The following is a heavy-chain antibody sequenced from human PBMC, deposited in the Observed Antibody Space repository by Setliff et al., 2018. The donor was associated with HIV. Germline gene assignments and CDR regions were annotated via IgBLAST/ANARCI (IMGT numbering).Heavy chain of an antibody. D-gene: IGHD2-21*02. CDR3: AREGDGIDY. Sequence: SETLSLTCTVSGASISTTTYYWGWIRQPPGKGLEWIGSIHYTGNTYNTPSLKSRLTISVDASKNQISLKLSSVTAADTAIYFCAREGDGIDYWGQGILVTVSS. CDR1: GASISTTTYY. J-gene: IGHJ4*02. CDR2: IHYTGNT. V-gene: IGHV4-39*02.